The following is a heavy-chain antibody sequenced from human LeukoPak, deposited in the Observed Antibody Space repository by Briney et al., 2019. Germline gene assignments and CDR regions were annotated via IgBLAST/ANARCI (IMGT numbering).Heavy chain of an antibody. CDR1: GFTFDDYG. CDR2: IKSKTDGGTT. V-gene: IGHV3-15*01. D-gene: IGHD1-14*01. CDR3: TTGYGAFDI. Sequence: GRSLRLSCEASGFTFDDYGMHWVRQAPGKGLEWVGRIKSKTDGGTTDYAAPVKGRFTISRDDSKNTLYLQMNSLKTEDTAVYYCTTGYGAFDIWGQGTMVTVSS. J-gene: IGHJ3*02.